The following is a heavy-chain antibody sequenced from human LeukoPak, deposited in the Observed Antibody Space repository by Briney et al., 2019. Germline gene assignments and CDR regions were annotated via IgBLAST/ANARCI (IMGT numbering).Heavy chain of an antibody. CDR2: ITTGDGNT. CDR1: GFTFSSYT. J-gene: IGHJ4*02. CDR3: AKVTIAYNWNDQMTDY. Sequence: GGSLRLSCTASGFTFSSYTMTWVRQAPGKGLKWVSTITTGDGNTYYADSVKGRFTISRDNSKNTLYLQMNSLRAEDTAVYYCAKVTIAYNWNDQMTDYWGQGTLVTVSS. V-gene: IGHV3-23*01. D-gene: IGHD1-1*01.